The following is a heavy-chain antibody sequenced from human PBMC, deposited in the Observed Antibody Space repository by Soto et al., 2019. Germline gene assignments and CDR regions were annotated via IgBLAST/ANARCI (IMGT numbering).Heavy chain of an antibody. V-gene: IGHV1-69*06. CDR1: GGTFSSYA. J-gene: IGHJ3*02. Sequence: GASVKVSCKASGGTFSSYAISWVRQAPGQGLEWMGGIIPIFGTANYAQKFQGRVTITADKSTSTAYMELSSLRSEDTAVYYCARDHPGILTGPYTTRAFDIWGQGTMVTVSS. D-gene: IGHD3-9*01. CDR3: ARDHPGILTGPYTTRAFDI. CDR2: IIPIFGTA.